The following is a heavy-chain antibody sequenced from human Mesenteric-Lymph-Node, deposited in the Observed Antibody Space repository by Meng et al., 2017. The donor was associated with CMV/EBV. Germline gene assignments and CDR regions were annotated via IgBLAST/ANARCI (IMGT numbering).Heavy chain of an antibody. J-gene: IGHJ4*02. CDR2: IIPIFATA. D-gene: IGHD3-10*01. V-gene: IGHV1-69*01. CDR3: ASGGRVTTMVPGVGYY. Sequence: GPFSSEPISRVRQAPGQGLEWMGGIIPIFATANYAQKFHGRVTITADESTSTAYLELRSLTSDDTAIYYCASGGRVTTMVPGVGYYWGQGTLVTVSS. CDR1: GPFSSEP.